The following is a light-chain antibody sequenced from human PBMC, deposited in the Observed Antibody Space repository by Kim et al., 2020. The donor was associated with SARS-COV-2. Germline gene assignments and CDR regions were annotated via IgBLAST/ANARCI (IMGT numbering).Light chain of an antibody. CDR2: QDN. CDR3: QAWDGSTVV. Sequence: SYELTQPPSVSMSPGQTASITCSGDKLVDKYACWYQLKPGQSPVLVNFQDNKRPSGIPERFSGSSSGNTATLTISGTQAMDEADYYCQAWDGSTVVFGGGTKLTVL. J-gene: IGLJ2*01. CDR1: KLVDKY. V-gene: IGLV3-1*01.